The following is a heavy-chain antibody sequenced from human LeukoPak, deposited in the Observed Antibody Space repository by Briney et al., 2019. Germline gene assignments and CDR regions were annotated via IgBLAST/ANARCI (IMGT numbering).Heavy chain of an antibody. CDR3: ARHRVVPAATGLENWFDP. CDR1: GGSFSGSY. J-gene: IGHJ5*02. CDR2: INHSGST. Sequence: PSETLSLTCAVYGGSFSGSYWSWIHQPPGKGLEWIGEINHSGSTNYNPSLKSRVTISVDTSKNQFSLKLSSVTAADTAVYYCARHRVVPAATGLENWFDPWGQGTLVTVSS. D-gene: IGHD2-2*01. V-gene: IGHV4-34*01.